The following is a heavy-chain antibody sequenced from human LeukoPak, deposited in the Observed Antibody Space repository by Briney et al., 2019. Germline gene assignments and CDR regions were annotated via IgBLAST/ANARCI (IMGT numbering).Heavy chain of an antibody. CDR1: GGSISSYF. CDR2: VSTSGNI. V-gene: IGHV4-4*07. J-gene: IGHJ5*02. D-gene: IGHD2-15*01. CDR3: ARGRLGDCSGGSCPGAVWFDP. Sequence: SETLSLTCTVSGGSISSYFLSWIRQPAGKILEWIGRVSTSGNINYNPSLKSRVTMSVDTSKNQFSLKLSYVTAADTAVYFCARGRLGDCSGGSCPGAVWFDPWGQGTLVTVSS.